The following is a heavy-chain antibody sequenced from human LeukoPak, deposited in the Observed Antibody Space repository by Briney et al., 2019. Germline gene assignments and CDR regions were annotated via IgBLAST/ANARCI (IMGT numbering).Heavy chain of an antibody. D-gene: IGHD3-3*01. Sequence: PSETLSLTCAVYGGSFSGYYWSWIREPPGKGLQSMGEINHSGSTNYNPSLKSRVTISVDTSKDQFSLKLSSVNAADTAVYYCARRGSSIFGVARLDYWGQGTLVNVSS. CDR3: ARRGSSIFGVARLDY. V-gene: IGHV4-34*01. J-gene: IGHJ4*02. CDR1: GGSFSGYY. CDR2: INHSGST.